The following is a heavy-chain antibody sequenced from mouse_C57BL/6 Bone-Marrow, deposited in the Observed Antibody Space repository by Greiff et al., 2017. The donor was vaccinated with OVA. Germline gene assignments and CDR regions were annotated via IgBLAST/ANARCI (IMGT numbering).Heavy chain of an antibody. V-gene: IGHV1-42*01. CDR2: INPSTGGT. Sequence: VHVKQSGPELVKPGASVKISCKASGYSFTGYYMNWVKQSPEKSLEWIGEINPSTGGTTYNQKFKAKATLTVDKSSSTAYMQLKSLTSEDSAVYYCARSRRFAYWGQGTLVTVSA. CDR3: ARSRRFAY. J-gene: IGHJ3*01. CDR1: GYSFTGYY.